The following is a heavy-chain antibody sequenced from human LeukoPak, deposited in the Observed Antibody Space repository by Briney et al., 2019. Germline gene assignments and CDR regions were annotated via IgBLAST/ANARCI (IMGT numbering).Heavy chain of an antibody. D-gene: IGHD6-13*01. Sequence: GGSLRLSCAASGFTFSSYAMSWVRQAPGKGLEWVSAISGSGGSTYYADSVKGRFTISRDNSKSTLYLQMNSLRAEDTAVYYCSKDGAVGPQLSPSTHYYGMDVWGQGTTVTVSS. J-gene: IGHJ6*02. CDR3: SKDGAVGPQLSPSTHYYGMDV. CDR2: ISGSGGST. CDR1: GFTFSSYA. V-gene: IGHV3-23*01.